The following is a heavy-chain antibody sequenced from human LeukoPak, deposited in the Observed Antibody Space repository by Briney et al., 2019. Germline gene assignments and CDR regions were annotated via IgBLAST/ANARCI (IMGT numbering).Heavy chain of an antibody. CDR3: ARVSPVGATDY. Sequence: PGGSLRLSCAASGFTSSSYAMHWVRQAPGKGLEYVSAISSNGGSTYYANSVKGRFTISRDNSKNTLYLQMGSLRAEDMAVYYCARVSPVGATDYWGQGTLVTVSS. J-gene: IGHJ4*02. D-gene: IGHD1-26*01. CDR2: ISSNGGST. V-gene: IGHV3-64*01. CDR1: GFTSSSYA.